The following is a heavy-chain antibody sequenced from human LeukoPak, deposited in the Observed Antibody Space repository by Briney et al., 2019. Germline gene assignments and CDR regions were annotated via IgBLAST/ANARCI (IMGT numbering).Heavy chain of an antibody. CDR1: GFTFSSYG. V-gene: IGHV3-30*03. Sequence: GRSLRLSCAASGFTFSSYGMHWVRQAPGKGLEWVAVISYDGSNKYYADSVKGRFTISRDNSKNTLYLQMDSLRVEDTAVRHCARQYCSSGSCYLDYWGPGTLVTVSS. J-gene: IGHJ4*02. CDR3: ARQYCSSGSCYLDY. D-gene: IGHD2-15*01. CDR2: ISYDGSNK.